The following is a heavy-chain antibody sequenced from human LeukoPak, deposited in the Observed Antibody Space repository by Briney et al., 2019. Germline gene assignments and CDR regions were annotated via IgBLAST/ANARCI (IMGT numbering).Heavy chain of an antibody. V-gene: IGHV3-7*01. D-gene: IGHD1-26*01. CDR3: ARELRPRVGAIMPFDY. Sequence: QPGGSLRLSCAVSGFTFTDYWMNWVRQAPGKGLEWVASIRQDGGEKSYVDSVKGRFTISRDNTKSSLYLQINSLRAEDTAVYYCARELRPRVGAIMPFDYWGQGTLVTVSS. CDR2: IRQDGGEK. J-gene: IGHJ4*02. CDR1: GFTFTDYW.